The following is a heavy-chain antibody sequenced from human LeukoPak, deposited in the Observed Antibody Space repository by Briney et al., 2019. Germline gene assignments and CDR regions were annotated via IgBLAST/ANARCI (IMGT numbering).Heavy chain of an antibody. V-gene: IGHV3-21*01. Sequence: GGSLRLSCAASGFTFSSYSMNWVRQAPGKGLEWVSSISSSSSYIYYADSVKGRFTISRDNAKNSLYLQMNSLRAGDTAVYYCARSRVGSGWDDAFDIWGQGTMVTVSS. CDR2: ISSSSSYI. D-gene: IGHD6-19*01. CDR1: GFTFSSYS. J-gene: IGHJ3*02. CDR3: ARSRVGSGWDDAFDI.